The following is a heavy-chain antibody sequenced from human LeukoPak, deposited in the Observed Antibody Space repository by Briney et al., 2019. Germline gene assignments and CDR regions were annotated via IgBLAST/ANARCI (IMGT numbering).Heavy chain of an antibody. D-gene: IGHD3-9*01. CDR2: ISSSSSTI. Sequence: GGSLRLSCAASGFTFSSYSMNWVRQAPGKGLEWVSYISSSSSTIYYADSVKGRFTISRDNAKNSLYLQMNSLRAKDTAVYYCARVLRYFDWLEGYYMDVWGKGTTVTVSS. CDR1: GFTFSSYS. J-gene: IGHJ6*03. V-gene: IGHV3-48*01. CDR3: ARVLRYFDWLEGYYMDV.